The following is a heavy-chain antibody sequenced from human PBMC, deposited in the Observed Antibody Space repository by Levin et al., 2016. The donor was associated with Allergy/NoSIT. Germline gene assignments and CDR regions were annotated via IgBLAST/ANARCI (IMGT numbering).Heavy chain of an antibody. V-gene: IGHV1-69*17. CDR2: IIPIFGIA. D-gene: IGHD2-21*01. Sequence: WVRQAPGQGLEWMGGIIPIFGIANYAQKFQGRVTITADKSTSTAYMELSSLRSEDTAVYYCARDEEGVIRVPKAFDIWGQGTMVTVSS. CDR3: ARDEEGVIRVPKAFDI. J-gene: IGHJ3*02.